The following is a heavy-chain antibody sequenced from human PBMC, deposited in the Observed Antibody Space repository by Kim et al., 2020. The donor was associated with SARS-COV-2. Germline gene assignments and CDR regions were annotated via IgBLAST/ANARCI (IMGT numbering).Heavy chain of an antibody. Sequence: ASVKVSCKASGYTFTSYAMNWVRQAPGQGLEWMGWINTNTGNPTYAQGFTGRFVFSLDTSVSTAYLQISSLKAEDTAVYYCARGFPHNLMDPYDTPLFDLWGRGTLVTVSS. J-gene: IGHJ2*01. CDR1: GYTFTSYA. CDR2: INTNTGNP. CDR3: ARGFPHNLMDPYDTPLFDL. D-gene: IGHD2-8*01. V-gene: IGHV7-4-1*02.